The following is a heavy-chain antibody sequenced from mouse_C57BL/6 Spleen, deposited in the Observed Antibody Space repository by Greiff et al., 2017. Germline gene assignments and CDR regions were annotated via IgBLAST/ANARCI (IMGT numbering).Heavy chain of an antibody. CDR2: INPNNGGT. Sequence: EVKLQESGPELVKPGASVKIPCKASGYTFTDYNMDWVKQSHGKSLEWIGDINPNNGGTIYNQKFKGKATLTVDKSSSTAYMELRSLTSEDTAVYYCARGAYYSNYLFAYWGQGTLVTVSA. CDR3: ARGAYYSNYLFAY. CDR1: GYTFTDYN. D-gene: IGHD2-5*01. V-gene: IGHV1-18*01. J-gene: IGHJ3*01.